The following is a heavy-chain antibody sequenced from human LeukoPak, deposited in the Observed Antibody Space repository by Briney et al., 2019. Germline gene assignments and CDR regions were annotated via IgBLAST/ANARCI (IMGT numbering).Heavy chain of an antibody. D-gene: IGHD3-10*01. Sequence: ASVKVSCKASGYTFTGYYMHWVRQAPGQGLEWMGRINPNSGGTNYAQKFQGRVTMTRDTSISTAYMELSRLRSDDTAVYYCARVSTAWEVRGVILGYWGQGTLVTVSS. V-gene: IGHV1-2*06. CDR1: GYTFTGYY. J-gene: IGHJ4*02. CDR3: ARVSTAWEVRGVILGY. CDR2: INPNSGGT.